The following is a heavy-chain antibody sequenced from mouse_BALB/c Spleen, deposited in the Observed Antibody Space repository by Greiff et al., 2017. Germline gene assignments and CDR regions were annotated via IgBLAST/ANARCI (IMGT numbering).Heavy chain of an antibody. CDR2: IRLKSNNYAT. V-gene: IGHV6-6*02. CDR1: GFTFSNYW. CDR3: TRDIYAMDY. Sequence: VMLVESGGGLVQPGGSMKLSCVASGFTFSNYWMNWVRQSPEKGLEWVAEIRLKSNNYATHYAESVKGRFTISRDDSKSSVYLQMNNLRAEDTGIYYCTRDIYAMDYWGQGTSVTVSS. J-gene: IGHJ4*01.